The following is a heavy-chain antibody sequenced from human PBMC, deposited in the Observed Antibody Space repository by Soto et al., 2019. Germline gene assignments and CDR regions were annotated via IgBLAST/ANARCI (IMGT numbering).Heavy chain of an antibody. Sequence: QPGGFLRLSCAASGFTFGDYWMTWVRQAPGKGLEWVANLKRDGRERYYVDSVKGRFSVSRDNAKNSLYLQMNNLRPEDTAVYYCARDVYEILGRVVRRLDSWGQGTLVTVSS. CDR3: ARDVYEILGRVVRRLDS. CDR2: LKRDGRER. D-gene: IGHD2-8*01. CDR1: GFTFGDYW. V-gene: IGHV3-7*03. J-gene: IGHJ4*02.